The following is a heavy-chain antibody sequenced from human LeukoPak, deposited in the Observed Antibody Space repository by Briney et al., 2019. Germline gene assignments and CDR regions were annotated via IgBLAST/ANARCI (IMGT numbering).Heavy chain of an antibody. D-gene: IGHD2-15*01. J-gene: IGHJ4*02. CDR3: AKKVVFTRYFDS. CDR1: GFTFTNHA. CDR2: ISGGGRTT. Sequence: GGSLRLSCAASGFTFTNHAMSWVRRAPGRGLQWIAVISGGGRTTEYADSVKGRFTVPRDNSMNTLSLHMDRLRVEDTAIYYCAKKVVFTRYFDSWGQGSLVTVSS. V-gene: IGHV3-23*01.